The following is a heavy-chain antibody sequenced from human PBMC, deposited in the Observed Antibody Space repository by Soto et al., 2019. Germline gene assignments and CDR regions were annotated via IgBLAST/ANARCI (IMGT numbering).Heavy chain of an antibody. J-gene: IGHJ6*02. D-gene: IGHD3-10*01. V-gene: IGHV3-33*01. CDR2: IWYDGSNK. Sequence: GGSLRLSCAASGFTFSSYGMHWVRQAPGKGLEWVAVIWYDGSNKYYADSVKGRFTISRDNSKNTLYLQMNSLRAEDTAVYYCASTYGSGTEVGMDVWGQGTTVTVSS. CDR3: ASTYGSGTEVGMDV. CDR1: GFTFSSYG.